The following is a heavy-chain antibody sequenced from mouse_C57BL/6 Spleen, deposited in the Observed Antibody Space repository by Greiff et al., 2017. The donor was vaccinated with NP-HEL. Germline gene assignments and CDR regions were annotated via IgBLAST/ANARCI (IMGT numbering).Heavy chain of an antibody. D-gene: IGHD1-1*01. CDR3: ARERITTVDYFDY. Sequence: VKLQQPGAELVRPGSSVKLSCKASGYTFTSYWMHWVKQRPIQGLEWIGNIEPSDSETHYNQKFKDKATLTVDKSSSTDYMQLSSLTSEDSAVYYCARERITTVDYFDYWGQGTTLTVSS. CDR1: GYTFTSYW. CDR2: IEPSDSET. J-gene: IGHJ2*01. V-gene: IGHV1-52*01.